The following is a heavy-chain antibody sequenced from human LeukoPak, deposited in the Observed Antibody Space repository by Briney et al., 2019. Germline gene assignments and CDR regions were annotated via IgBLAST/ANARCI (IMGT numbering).Heavy chain of an antibody. V-gene: IGHV1-24*01. D-gene: IGHD1-26*01. CDR3: ATPPRGYSGSFDAFDI. CDR1: GYTLTELT. Sequence: ASVKVSCKVSGYTLTELTMHWVRQAPGKGLEWMGGFDPEDGETIYAQKFHGRVTMTEDTSTDTAYMGLSSLRSEDTAVYYCATPPRGYSGSFDAFDIWGQGTMVTVSS. CDR2: FDPEDGET. J-gene: IGHJ3*02.